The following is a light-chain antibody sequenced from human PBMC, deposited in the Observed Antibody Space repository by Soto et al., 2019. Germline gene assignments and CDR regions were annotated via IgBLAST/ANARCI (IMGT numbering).Light chain of an antibody. Sequence: EIVLTQSPGTLSLSPGERATLSCRASQSVSYAYLAWYQQKPGQAPRLLISGASDRATGIPDRFSGSGSGTDFSFTICRREPEDFAVYYCQEYGGSGTFGGGTKVDMK. J-gene: IGKJ4*01. CDR3: QEYGGSGT. CDR1: QSVSYAY. V-gene: IGKV3-20*01. CDR2: GAS.